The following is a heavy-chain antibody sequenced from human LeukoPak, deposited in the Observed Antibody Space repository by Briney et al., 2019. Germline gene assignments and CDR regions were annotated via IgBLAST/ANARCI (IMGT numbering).Heavy chain of an antibody. CDR1: GFTFSNYA. J-gene: IGHJ6*03. D-gene: IGHD5/OR15-5a*01. CDR3: AKGSSTSYYYIDV. Sequence: GGSLRLSCAASGFTFSNYAMNWVRQAPGKGLEWVSTIRGRDSNTYYADSVRGRFTISRDNSNNTLYLQMNSLRAEDTAIYYCAKGSSTSYYYIDVWGKGTTVTVSS. CDR2: IRGRDSNT. V-gene: IGHV3-23*01.